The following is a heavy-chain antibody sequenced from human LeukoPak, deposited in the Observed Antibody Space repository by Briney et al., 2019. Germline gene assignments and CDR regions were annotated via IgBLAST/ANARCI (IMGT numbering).Heavy chain of an antibody. CDR1: GYSFTSYW. CDR3: ARQYSGSPAAFDI. J-gene: IGHJ3*02. Sequence: GESLKISCKGSGYSFTSYWIGWLRQIPGKGVEWMGIIYPGDSDTRYSPSFQGQVTISADKSISTAYLQWSSLKASDTAMYYCARQYSGSPAAFDIWGQGTMVTVSS. V-gene: IGHV5-51*01. D-gene: IGHD1-26*01. CDR2: IYPGDSDT.